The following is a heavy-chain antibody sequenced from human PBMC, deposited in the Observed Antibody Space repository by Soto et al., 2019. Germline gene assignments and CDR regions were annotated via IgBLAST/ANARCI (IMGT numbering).Heavy chain of an antibody. CDR3: ARERSTMIVVVTNY. V-gene: IGHV3-30-3*01. D-gene: IGHD3-22*01. Sequence: QVQLVESGGGVVQPGRSLRLSCAASGFTFSSYAMHWVRQAPGKGLEWVAVISYDGSNKYYADSVKGRFTISRDNSKNTLYLQMYSLRAEDTAVYYCARERSTMIVVVTNYWGQGTLVTVSS. CDR1: GFTFSSYA. J-gene: IGHJ4*02. CDR2: ISYDGSNK.